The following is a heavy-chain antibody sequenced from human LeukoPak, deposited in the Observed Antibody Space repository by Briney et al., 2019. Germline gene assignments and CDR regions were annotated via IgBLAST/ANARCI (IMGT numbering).Heavy chain of an antibody. J-gene: IGHJ4*02. V-gene: IGHV3-33*08. CDR2: IWYDGSNK. D-gene: IGHD3-10*01. Sequence: GGSLRLSCAASGFTFSNAWMSWVRQAPGKGLEWVAVIWYDGSNKYYADSVKGRFTISRDNSKNTLYLQMNSLRAEDTAVYYCARGSFGELLYLSVDYWGQGTLVTVSS. CDR3: ARGSFGELLYLSVDY. CDR1: GFTFSNAW.